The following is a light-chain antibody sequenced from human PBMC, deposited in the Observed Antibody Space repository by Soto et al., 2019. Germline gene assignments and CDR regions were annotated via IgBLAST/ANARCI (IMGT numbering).Light chain of an antibody. CDR3: QQYNSYSQT. J-gene: IGKJ1*01. CDR1: QSISSW. V-gene: IGKV1-5*01. CDR2: DAS. Sequence: DIQMTQSPSTLSASVGDRVTITCRASQSISSWLAWYQQKPGKAPKLLIYDASSLESGVPSRFSGSGSGTAFTLTISSLQPDDFATYYCQQYNSYSQTFGKGTKVDIK.